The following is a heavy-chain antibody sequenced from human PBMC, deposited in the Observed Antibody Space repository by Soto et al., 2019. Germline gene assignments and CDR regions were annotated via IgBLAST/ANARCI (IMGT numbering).Heavy chain of an antibody. Sequence: ESLSLTCSVYGASFSGYYWSWIRQPPGKGLEWIGEINHSGSTNYNPSLKSRVTISVDTSKNQFSLKLSSVTAADKAVYYCASLNYGLGNWFDPWGQGTLVTVYS. CDR2: INHSGST. V-gene: IGHV4-34*01. D-gene: IGHD4-17*01. J-gene: IGHJ5*02. CDR1: GASFSGYY. CDR3: ASLNYGLGNWFDP.